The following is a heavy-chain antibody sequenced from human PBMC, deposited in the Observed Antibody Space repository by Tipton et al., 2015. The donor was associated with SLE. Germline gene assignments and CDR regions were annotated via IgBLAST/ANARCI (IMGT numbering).Heavy chain of an antibody. J-gene: IGHJ4*02. V-gene: IGHV5-51*03. D-gene: IGHD2-2*01. CDR3: ARLGPDCSSTSCYFDY. Sequence: QLVQSGAEVKKPGESLKISCMGSGYSFTTCWIGWVRQMPGKGLEWMGFIYPGNSDTRYGPAFQGQVTISADKSISTAYLQWSYLKASDTAMYYCARLGPDCSSTSCYFDYWGQGTLVTVSS. CDR2: IYPGNSDT. CDR1: GYSFTTCW.